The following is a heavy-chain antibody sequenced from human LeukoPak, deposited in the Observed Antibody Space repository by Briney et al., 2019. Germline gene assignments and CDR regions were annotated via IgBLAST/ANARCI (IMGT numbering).Heavy chain of an antibody. CDR2: IYYSGST. D-gene: IGHD5-18*01. Sequence: SETLSLTCTVSGGSISSSSYYWGWIRQPPGKGLEWIGSIYYSGSTYYNPSLKSRVTISVDTSKNQFSLKLSSVTAADTAVYYCARGPPRYTSYWGQGALVIVSS. CDR1: GGSISSSSYY. J-gene: IGHJ4*02. V-gene: IGHV4-39*07. CDR3: ARGPPRYTSY.